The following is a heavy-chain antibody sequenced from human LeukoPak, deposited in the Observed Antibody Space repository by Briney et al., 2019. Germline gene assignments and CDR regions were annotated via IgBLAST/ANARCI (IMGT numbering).Heavy chain of an antibody. CDR1: GFAFSTSW. CDR3: ARDPLNGALDY. V-gene: IGHV3-7*01. J-gene: IGHJ4*02. Sequence: GGSLRLSCAASGFAFSTSWMSWVRQPPGKGLEWVADIKEDGTEKDYVDSVKGRFTVSRDNAENSLYLQMNSLRVDDTAVYYCARDPLNGALDYWGQGTLVTVSS. D-gene: IGHD4-17*01. CDR2: IKEDGTEK.